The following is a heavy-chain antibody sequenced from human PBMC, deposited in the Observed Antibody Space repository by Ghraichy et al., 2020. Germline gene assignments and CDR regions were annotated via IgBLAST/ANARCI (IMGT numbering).Heavy chain of an antibody. V-gene: IGHV4-59*01. J-gene: IGHJ4*02. CDR2: IYYSGST. D-gene: IGHD5-18*01. CDR1: GGSISTYY. Sequence: SETLSLTCTVSGGSISTYYWSWIRQPPGKGLEWIGYIYYSGSTNYNPSLKSRVTISVDTSKNQFSLKLSSVTAADTAVYYCARASLRGYSYGYFDYWGQGTLVTVSS. CDR3: ARASLRGYSYGYFDY.